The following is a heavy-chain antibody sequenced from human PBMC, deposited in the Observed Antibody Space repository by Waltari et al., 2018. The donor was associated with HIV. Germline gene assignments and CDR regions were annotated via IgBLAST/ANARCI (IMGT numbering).Heavy chain of an antibody. CDR2: VWYDGKNK. Sequence: QVQLVESGGGVVQPGRSLRLSCAASGFTFSRYGMHWVRQAPGKGLEWLAVVWYDGKNKYYADSVKGRFTVSRDNSKNTLFLQMNSLRVDDTAVYYCARTPYDTSGYCFDYWGQGTLVTVSS. V-gene: IGHV3-33*01. CDR1: GFTFSRYG. D-gene: IGHD3-22*01. J-gene: IGHJ4*02. CDR3: ARTPYDTSGYCFDY.